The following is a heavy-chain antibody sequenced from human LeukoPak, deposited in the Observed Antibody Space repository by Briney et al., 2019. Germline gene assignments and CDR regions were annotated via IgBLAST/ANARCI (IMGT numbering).Heavy chain of an antibody. D-gene: IGHD3-3*01. J-gene: IGHJ4*02. V-gene: IGHV3-33*08. CDR1: GFTFSSYG. CDR3: AGEYEDYFDY. CDR2: IWYDGSNK. Sequence: GGFLRLSCGASGFTFSSYGMHWVRQAPGKGLEWVAVIWYDGSNKYYADSVKGRFTISRDNSKNTLYLQMNSLRAEDTAMYYCAGEYEDYFDYWGQGTLVTVSS.